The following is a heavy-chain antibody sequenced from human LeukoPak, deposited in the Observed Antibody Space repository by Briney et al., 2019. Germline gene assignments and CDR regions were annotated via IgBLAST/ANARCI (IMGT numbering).Heavy chain of an antibody. J-gene: IGHJ4*02. Sequence: GGSLRLSCAASGFTFSNYMMHWVRQAPGKGLVWVSRIKSDGITITYADSVKGRFTISRDNAKNTLYLQLNSLRAGDTAIYYCTKDRRGPAAGTWYFDSWGQGTLVTVSS. CDR2: IKSDGITI. D-gene: IGHD6-13*01. V-gene: IGHV3-74*01. CDR3: TKDRRGPAAGTWYFDS. CDR1: GFTFSNYM.